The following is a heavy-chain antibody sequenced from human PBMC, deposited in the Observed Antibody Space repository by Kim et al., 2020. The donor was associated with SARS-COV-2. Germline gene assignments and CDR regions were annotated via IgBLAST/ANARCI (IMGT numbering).Heavy chain of an antibody. CDR1: GFTFSTYD. V-gene: IGHV3-23*01. CDR2: ISSSGAGT. CDR3: VKWGLCSGGRHAQFYQH. Sequence: GGSLRLSCAASGFTFSTYDMSWVRQAPGKGLEWVSAISSSGAGTFYADSVKGRFTISRDNSRDTLYLQLNNLRAEDTAVYYFVKWGLCSGGRHAQFYQHWGQDTTDSV. J-gene: IGHJ1*01. D-gene: IGHD2-15*01.